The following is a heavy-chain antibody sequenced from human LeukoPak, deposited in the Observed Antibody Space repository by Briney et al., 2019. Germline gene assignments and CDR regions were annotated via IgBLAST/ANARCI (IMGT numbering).Heavy chain of an antibody. D-gene: IGHD3-10*01. CDR1: GFTFSSYW. CDR2: IKQDGSEK. Sequence: PGGSLRLSCAASGFTFSSYWMSWVRQAPGKGLEGVANIKQDGSEKYYVDSVKGRFTISRDNAKNSLYLQMNSLRAEDTAVYYCARDYGSGSYYNYFDYWGQGTLVTVSS. CDR3: ARDYGSGSYYNYFDY. V-gene: IGHV3-7*01. J-gene: IGHJ4*02.